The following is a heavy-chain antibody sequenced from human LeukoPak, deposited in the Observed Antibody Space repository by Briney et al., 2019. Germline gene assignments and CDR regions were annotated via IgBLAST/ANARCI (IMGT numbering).Heavy chain of an antibody. CDR3: ARDLEGATVYYYYYYMDV. Sequence: GGSLRLSCAAPGFTVSNNYMSWVRQAPGKGLEWVSVIYSGGSTYYADSVKGRFTISRDNSKNTLYLQMNSLRDEDTAVYYCARDLEGATVYYYYYYMDVWGKGTRVTVSS. CDR2: IYSGGST. V-gene: IGHV3-53*01. J-gene: IGHJ6*03. D-gene: IGHD1-26*01. CDR1: GFTVSNNY.